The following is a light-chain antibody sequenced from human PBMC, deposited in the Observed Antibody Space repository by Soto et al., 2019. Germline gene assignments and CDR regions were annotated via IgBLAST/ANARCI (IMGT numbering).Light chain of an antibody. CDR1: QSISSY. J-gene: IGKJ5*01. V-gene: IGKV1-39*01. CDR2: AAS. Sequence: DIQMTQSPSSLSASVGDRVTITCRASQSISSYLNWYQQKPGKAPKLLIYAASSLQSGVPSRFSGSGSGTDFTLTISSMKPEDIATYYCQQYETIPTFGQGTRLEIK. CDR3: QQYETIPT.